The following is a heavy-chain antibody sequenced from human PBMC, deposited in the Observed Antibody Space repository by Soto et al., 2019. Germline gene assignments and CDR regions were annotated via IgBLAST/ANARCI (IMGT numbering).Heavy chain of an antibody. CDR1: GYTFTSYY. J-gene: IGHJ5*02. D-gene: IGHD3-3*01. V-gene: IGHV1-46*01. CDR3: AREVHRDFWSGYYSTGEVSVDWFDP. Sequence: ASVKVSCKASGYTFTSYYMHWVRQAPGQGLEWMGIINPSGGSTSYAQKFQGRVTMTRDTSTSTVYMELSSLRSEDTAVYYCAREVHRDFWSGYYSTGEVSVDWFDPWGQGTLVTVSS. CDR2: INPSGGST.